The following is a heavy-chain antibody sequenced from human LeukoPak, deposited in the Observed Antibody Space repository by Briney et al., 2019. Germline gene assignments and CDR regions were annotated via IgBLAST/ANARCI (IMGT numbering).Heavy chain of an antibody. Sequence: GGSLRLSCATSGFTFGNYWMSWLRQAPGKGLVWVARIKYGDGIVTTYAESVKGRFTISRENARNTLYLQMNSLRVDDTAVYYCAKSDWFDPCGRGIMVSVSS. CDR3: AKSDWFDP. J-gene: IGHJ5*02. CDR2: IKYGDGIVT. V-gene: IGHV3-74*01. CDR1: GFTFGNYW.